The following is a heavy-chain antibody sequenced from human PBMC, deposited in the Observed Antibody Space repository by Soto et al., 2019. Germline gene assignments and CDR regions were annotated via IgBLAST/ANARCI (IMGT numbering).Heavy chain of an antibody. CDR1: GFTFDDYA. V-gene: IGHV3-9*01. CDR3: AKAPGSSSGSFDY. CDR2: ISWNSGSI. D-gene: IGHD3-22*01. Sequence: QPVGSLRLSCAASGFTFDDYAMHWVRQAPGKGLEWVSGISWNSGSIGYADSVKGRFTISRDNAKNSLYLQMNSLRAEDTALYYCAKAPGSSSGSFDYWGQGTLVTVSS. J-gene: IGHJ4*02.